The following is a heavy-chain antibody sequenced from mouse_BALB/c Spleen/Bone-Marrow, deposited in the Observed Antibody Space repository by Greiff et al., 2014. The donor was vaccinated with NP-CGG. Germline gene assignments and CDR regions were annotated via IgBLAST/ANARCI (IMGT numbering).Heavy chain of an antibody. J-gene: IGHJ4*01. CDR3: TRGYDALDY. CDR1: GYTFTSFW. V-gene: IGHV1-69*02. Sequence: VKLQESGAELVRPGASVKLSCKASGYTFTSFWINWVKQRPGQGLEWIGNIFPSDNYTNYNQKFKDKATMTVDKSSSTAYMRLSSPTSEDFAIYYCTRGYDALDYWGQGTSVTVSS. CDR2: IFPSDNYT.